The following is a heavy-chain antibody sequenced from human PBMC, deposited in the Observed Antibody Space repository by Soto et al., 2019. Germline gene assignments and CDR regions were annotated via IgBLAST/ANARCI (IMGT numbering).Heavy chain of an antibody. Sequence: GSLRLSCAASGFTFSSYGMHWVRQAPGKGLEWVAVISYDGSNKYYADSVKGRFTISRDNSKNTLYLQMNSLRAEDTAVYYCAKALSQSGMDVWGQGTTVTVSS. V-gene: IGHV3-30*18. CDR2: ISYDGSNK. J-gene: IGHJ6*02. CDR3: AKALSQSGMDV. D-gene: IGHD3-16*01. CDR1: GFTFSSYG.